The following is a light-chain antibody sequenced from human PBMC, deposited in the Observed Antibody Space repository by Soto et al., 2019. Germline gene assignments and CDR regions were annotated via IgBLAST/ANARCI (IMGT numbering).Light chain of an antibody. CDR3: SSLTNADSHV. CDR1: SSDIGAYNY. V-gene: IGLV2-14*01. J-gene: IGLJ1*01. Sequence: QSVLAQPASVSGSPGQSITISCAGTSSDIGAYNYVSWYQQHPGKAPELMIFEVTNRPSGVSNRFSGSKSGNTASLTISGLQAQDEADYYCSSLTNADSHVFGTGTKVTVL. CDR2: EVT.